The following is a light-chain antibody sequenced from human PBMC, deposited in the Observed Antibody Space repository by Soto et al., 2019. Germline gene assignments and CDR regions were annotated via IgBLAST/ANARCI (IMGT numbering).Light chain of an antibody. CDR3: CSYAGSSTWV. Sequence: QSALTQPASVSGSPGQSSTISCTGTSSDVGSYNLVSWYQQHPGKVPKIMIYEASKRPSGAPNRFSGSKSGNTASLTISGLQAEDEADYYCCSYAGSSTWVFGTGTKLTVL. J-gene: IGLJ1*01. V-gene: IGLV2-23*01. CDR2: EAS. CDR1: SSDVGSYNL.